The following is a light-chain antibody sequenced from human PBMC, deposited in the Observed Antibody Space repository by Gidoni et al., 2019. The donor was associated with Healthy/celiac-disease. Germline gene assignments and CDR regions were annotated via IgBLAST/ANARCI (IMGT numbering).Light chain of an antibody. Sequence: QSALTQPASVSGSPGQSITISSTGTSSDVGRYNLVSWYQQHPRKAPKLMIYEVTKRPSGVSNRFSGSKSGNTASLTISGLQAEDEADYYCCSYAGSSTWVFGGGTKLTVL. CDR1: SSDVGRYNL. V-gene: IGLV2-23*02. CDR3: CSYAGSSTWV. CDR2: EVT. J-gene: IGLJ3*02.